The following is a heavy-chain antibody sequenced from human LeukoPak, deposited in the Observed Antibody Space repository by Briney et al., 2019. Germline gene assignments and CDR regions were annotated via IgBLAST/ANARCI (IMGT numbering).Heavy chain of an antibody. CDR1: GGTFSSYA. CDR2: IIPIFGTA. Sequence: SVKVSCKASGGTFSSYAISWVRQAPGQGLEWMGGIIPIFGTANYAQKFQGRVTITADESTSTAYMELSSLRSEDTAVYYCARENYDYVWGSYRSLHYFDYWGQGTLVTVSS. J-gene: IGHJ4*02. V-gene: IGHV1-69*01. CDR3: ARENYDYVWGSYRSLHYFDY. D-gene: IGHD3-16*02.